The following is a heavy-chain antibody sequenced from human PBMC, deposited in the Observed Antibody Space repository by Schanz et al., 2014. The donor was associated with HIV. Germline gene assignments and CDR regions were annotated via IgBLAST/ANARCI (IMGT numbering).Heavy chain of an antibody. D-gene: IGHD3-3*01. CDR2: IWDNGRVK. CDR1: GFIFANHV. J-gene: IGHJ2*01. CDR3: STSGYYPPEL. V-gene: IGHV3-33*01. Sequence: QVQLVESGGGVVQSGTSLRLSCTASGFIFANHVMHWVRQAPGKGLEWVALIWDNGRVKLYADTVKGRFTISRDNSENTLFLQVNSLRAEDTAVYYCSTSGYYPPELWGRGTLVTVSS.